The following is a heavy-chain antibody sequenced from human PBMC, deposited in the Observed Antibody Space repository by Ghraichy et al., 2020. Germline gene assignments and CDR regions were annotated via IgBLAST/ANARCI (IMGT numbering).Heavy chain of an antibody. V-gene: IGHV3-7*01. D-gene: IGHD3-16*01. Sequence: GSLRLSCVASGFTFSSYWMSWVRQAPGKGLEWVANIKQDGSKIYYVDSVKGRFIISRDNAKNSLYLQMNSLRAEDTAVYYCARDQGDFAMALYYYGMDVWGQGTTVPVSS. J-gene: IGHJ6*02. CDR2: IKQDGSKI. CDR3: ARDQGDFAMALYYYGMDV. CDR1: GFTFSSYW.